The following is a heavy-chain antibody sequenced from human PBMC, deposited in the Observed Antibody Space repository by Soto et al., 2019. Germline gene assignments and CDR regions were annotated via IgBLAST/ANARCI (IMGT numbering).Heavy chain of an antibody. CDR3: AKDPRYGSGSYEAVGSANAHDY. J-gene: IGHJ4*02. Sequence: GGSLRLSCAASGFTFSSYAMSWVRQAPGKGLEWVSAISGSGGSTYYADSVKGRFTISRDNSKNTLYLQMNSLRAEDTAVYYCAKDPRYGSGSYEAVGSANAHDYWGQGTLVTVSS. D-gene: IGHD3-10*01. CDR1: GFTFSSYA. CDR2: ISGSGGST. V-gene: IGHV3-23*01.